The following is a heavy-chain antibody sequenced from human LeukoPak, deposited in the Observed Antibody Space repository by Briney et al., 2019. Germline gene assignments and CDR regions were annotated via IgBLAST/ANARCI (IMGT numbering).Heavy chain of an antibody. Sequence: ASVKVSCKASGYTFTNYYMHWVRQAPAQGLEWMGIINPIGYSTSYAQTLQGRVTMTRDTSTSTVYMELSSLRSDDTDVYECARASLRHDGSGYSFFDYWGQGALVTVSS. CDR3: ARASLRHDGSGYSFFDY. V-gene: IGHV1-46*01. CDR2: INPIGYST. D-gene: IGHD3-22*01. J-gene: IGHJ4*02. CDR1: GYTFTNYY.